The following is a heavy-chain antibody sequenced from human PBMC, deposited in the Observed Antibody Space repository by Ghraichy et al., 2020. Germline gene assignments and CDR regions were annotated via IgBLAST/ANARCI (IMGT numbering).Heavy chain of an antibody. Sequence: SETLSLTCTVSGGSISSGGYYWSWIRQHPGKGLEWIGYIYYSGSTYYNPSLKSRVTISVDTSKNQFSLKLSSVTAADTAVYYCARLRGQLWFLSGYDYYFDYWGQGTLVTVSS. V-gene: IGHV4-31*03. CDR1: GGSISSGGYY. CDR2: IYYSGST. D-gene: IGHD5-12*01. CDR3: ARLRGQLWFLSGYDYYFDY. J-gene: IGHJ4*02.